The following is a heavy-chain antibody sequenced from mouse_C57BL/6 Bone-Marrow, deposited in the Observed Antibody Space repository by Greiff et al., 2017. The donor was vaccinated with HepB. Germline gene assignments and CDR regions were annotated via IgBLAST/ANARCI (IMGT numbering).Heavy chain of an antibody. CDR3: AREWRLRRGYFDY. CDR2: INPSSGYT. D-gene: IGHD2-4*01. J-gene: IGHJ2*01. Sequence: VQLQHSGAELAKPGASVKLSCKASGYTFTSYWMHWVKQRPGQGLEWIGYINPSSGYTKYNQKFKDKATLTADKSSSTAYMQLSSLTYEDSAVYYCAREWRLRRGYFDYWGQGTTLTVSS. CDR1: GYTFTSYW. V-gene: IGHV1-7*01.